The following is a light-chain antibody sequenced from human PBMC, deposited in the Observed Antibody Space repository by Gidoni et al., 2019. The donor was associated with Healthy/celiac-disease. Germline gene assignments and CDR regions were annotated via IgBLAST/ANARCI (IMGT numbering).Light chain of an antibody. CDR1: QGISSA. J-gene: IGKJ3*01. CDR3: QQFNSSLGFT. V-gene: IGKV1-13*02. CDR2: DAS. Sequence: AIQLTQSPSSLSASVGDRVTITCLASQGISSALAWFQQKPGKAPKLLIYDASSLESGVPSRFSGSGSGTDFTLTISSLQPEDFATYYCQQFNSSLGFTFXPXTKVDIK.